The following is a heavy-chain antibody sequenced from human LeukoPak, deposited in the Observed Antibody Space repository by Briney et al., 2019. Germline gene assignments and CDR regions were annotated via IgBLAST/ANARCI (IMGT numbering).Heavy chain of an antibody. J-gene: IGHJ4*02. CDR3: ARSDYCSSTSCYMHY. D-gene: IGHD2-2*02. Sequence: ASVKVSCKASGYTFTTYYMHWVRQVPGQGLEWMGIINPSGGSTSYAQKFQGRVTMTRDTSTSTVYMELSSLRFEDTAVYYCARSDYCSSTSCYMHYWGQGTLVTVSS. CDR2: INPSGGST. CDR1: GYTFTTYY. V-gene: IGHV1-46*01.